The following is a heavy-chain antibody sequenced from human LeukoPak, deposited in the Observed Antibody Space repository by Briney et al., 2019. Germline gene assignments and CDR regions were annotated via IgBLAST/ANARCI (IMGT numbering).Heavy chain of an antibody. J-gene: IGHJ4*02. V-gene: IGHV4-59*01. Sequence: SETLSLTCAVYGGSFSGYYWSWIRQPPGKGLEWIGYIYYSGSTNYNPSLKSRVTISIDTSKNQFSLKLSSVTAADTAVYYCARDRVRGSSNPYFDYWGQGTLVTVSS. D-gene: IGHD1-26*01. CDR2: IYYSGST. CDR1: GGSFSGYY. CDR3: ARDRVRGSSNPYFDY.